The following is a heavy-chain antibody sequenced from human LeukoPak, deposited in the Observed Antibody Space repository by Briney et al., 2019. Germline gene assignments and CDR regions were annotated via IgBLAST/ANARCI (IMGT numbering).Heavy chain of an antibody. CDR3: ARVATTLGRYVAIDY. CDR2: ISAYNGNT. CDR1: GYTFTSYG. Sequence: VASVKVSCKASGYTFTSYGISWVRQAPGQGLEWMGWISAYNGNTNYAQKFQGRVTMTRDTSTSTVYMELSSLRSEDTAVYYCARVATTLGRYVAIDYWGQGTLVTVSS. D-gene: IGHD3-16*01. V-gene: IGHV1-18*01. J-gene: IGHJ4*02.